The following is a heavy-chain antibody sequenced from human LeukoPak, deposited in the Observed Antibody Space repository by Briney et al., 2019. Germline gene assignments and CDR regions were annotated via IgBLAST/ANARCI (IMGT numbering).Heavy chain of an antibody. CDR2: IYYSGST. Sequence: SETLSLTCTVSGGSISSSSYYWGWIRQPPGKGLEWIGSIYYSGSTYYNPSLKSRVTISVDTSKNQFSLKLSSVTAADTAVYYCAGVYGDYAVDSWFDPWGQGTLVTVSS. V-gene: IGHV4-39*01. J-gene: IGHJ5*02. CDR1: GGSISSSSYY. D-gene: IGHD4-17*01. CDR3: AGVYGDYAVDSWFDP.